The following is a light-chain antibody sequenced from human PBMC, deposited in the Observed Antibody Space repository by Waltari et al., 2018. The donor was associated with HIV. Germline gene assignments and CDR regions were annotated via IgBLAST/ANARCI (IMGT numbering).Light chain of an antibody. CDR3: AAWDDNLNGL. J-gene: IGLJ3*02. Sequence: QSVLTQPPSASGTPGQRVTISCSGRRSNIGSNSVSWYQQLPGTAPRLLIFKNIQRPAVFPDRFSGSKSGTSASLAISGLQSEDEADYYCAAWDDNLNGLFGGGTKLTVL. V-gene: IGLV1-44*01. CDR2: KNI. CDR1: RSNIGSNS.